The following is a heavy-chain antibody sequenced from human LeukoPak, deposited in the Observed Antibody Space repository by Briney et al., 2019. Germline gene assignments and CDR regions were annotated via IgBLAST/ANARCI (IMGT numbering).Heavy chain of an antibody. V-gene: IGHV4-61*02. CDR2: ISTTGSS. D-gene: IGHD2-8*01. CDR3: ATARGCSNGVCSSTGLDY. CDR1: GGSISSGSYY. J-gene: IGHJ4*02. Sequence: SQTLSLTCTVSGGSISSGSYYWTWIRQPAGKGLEWIGRISTTGSSNYNPSLKSRVTISVDTSKNQFSLRLSSVTAADTAVYYCATARGCSNGVCSSTGLDYWGQGTLVTVSS.